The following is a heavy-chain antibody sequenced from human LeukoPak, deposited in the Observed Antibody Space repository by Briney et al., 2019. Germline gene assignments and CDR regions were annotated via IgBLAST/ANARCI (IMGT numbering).Heavy chain of an antibody. Sequence: PSETLSLTCTVSGYSISSGYYWGWIRQPPGKGLEWIGYIYYSGSTKYNLSLKSRVTISVDTSKNQLSLKLSSVTAADTAVYYCARGEYGLFDYWGEGTLVTASP. D-gene: IGHD2/OR15-2a*01. J-gene: IGHJ4*02. CDR1: GYSISSGYY. CDR2: IYYSGST. CDR3: ARGEYGLFDY. V-gene: IGHV4-38-2*02.